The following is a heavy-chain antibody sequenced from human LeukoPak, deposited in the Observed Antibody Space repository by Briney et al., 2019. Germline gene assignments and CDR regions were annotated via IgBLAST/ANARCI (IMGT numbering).Heavy chain of an antibody. Sequence: GGSLRLSCAASGFTFSSYSMNWVRQAPGKGLEWVSSISSSSSYISYADSLKGRFTISRDNAKNSLFLQMSSLRAEDTAVYYCAREMYAGWYFAFDIWGQGTMVTVSS. CDR3: AREMYAGWYFAFDI. V-gene: IGHV3-21*01. J-gene: IGHJ3*02. CDR1: GFTFSSYS. CDR2: ISSSSSYI. D-gene: IGHD6-19*01.